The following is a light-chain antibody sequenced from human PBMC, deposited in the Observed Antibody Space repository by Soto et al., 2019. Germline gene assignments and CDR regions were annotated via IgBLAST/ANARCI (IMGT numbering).Light chain of an antibody. V-gene: IGKV3-15*01. J-gene: IGKJ3*01. CDR3: QQYNDWPFT. CDR1: QSVSVN. CDR2: GVS. Sequence: EIVMTQSPGTLSVSPGERATLSCRASQSVSVNLAWYQQEPGQAPRLLIYGVSTRATGIPARFSGSESGTEFTLTISSLQSEDFAVYYCQQYNDWPFTFGPGTKVDIK.